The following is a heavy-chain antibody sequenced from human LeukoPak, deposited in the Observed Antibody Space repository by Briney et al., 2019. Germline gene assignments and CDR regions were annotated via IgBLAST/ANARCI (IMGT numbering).Heavy chain of an antibody. J-gene: IGHJ5*02. CDR3: ARWRTYASTSNWFDP. CDR2: SYSSGCT. CDR1: GGSISSSNW. V-gene: IGHV4-4*02. Sequence: SGTLSLTCAVSGGSISSSNWWSWLRPPPGKGLEWIGISYSSGCTNYNPSVKSRVTISGDKSKTQFSLKLSSVTAADTAVYYWARWRTYASTSNWFDPWGQGTLVTVSS. D-gene: IGHD2-2*01.